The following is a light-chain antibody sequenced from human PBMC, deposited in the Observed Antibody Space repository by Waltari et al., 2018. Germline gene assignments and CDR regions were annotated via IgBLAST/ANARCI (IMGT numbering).Light chain of an antibody. Sequence: DIVLTQSPGTLSLSPGERATLSCRASQSVSSNYLAWYQQRPGQAPRLLIHGSSSRATGIPDRFSGSGSGTDFTLTISRLEPEDFAVYYCQQYGRSWNTFGQGTKLEIK. V-gene: IGKV3-20*01. CDR1: QSVSSNY. CDR3: QQYGRSWNT. CDR2: GSS. J-gene: IGKJ2*01.